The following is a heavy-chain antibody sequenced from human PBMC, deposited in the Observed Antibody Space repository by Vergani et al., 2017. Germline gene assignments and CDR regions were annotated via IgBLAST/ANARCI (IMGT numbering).Heavy chain of an antibody. J-gene: IGHJ4*02. CDR3: ATIGYRRWGYYFDY. CDR1: GDSISSNNC. Sequence: QVRLEESGPGLVKPSETLSLTCAVSGDSISSNNCWTWVRQPPGKGLEWIGEICHTEDTKYSPSLKSRVTVSVDESRNLFSLRLNSVTAADTAVYYCATIGYRRWGYYFDYWGQGTLVTVSS. CDR2: ICHTEDT. D-gene: IGHD2-2*02. V-gene: IGHV4-4*02.